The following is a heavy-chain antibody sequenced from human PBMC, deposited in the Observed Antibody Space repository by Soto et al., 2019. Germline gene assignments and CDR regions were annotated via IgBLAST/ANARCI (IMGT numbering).Heavy chain of an antibody. Sequence: ASVKVSCKASGYTFTSYYMHWVRQAPGQGLEWMGIINPSGGSTSYAQKFQGRVTMTRDTSTSTVYMELSSVTAADTAVYYCAREVRDLLWFGELLYGMDVWGQGTTVTVSS. D-gene: IGHD3-10*01. CDR2: INPSGGST. CDR1: GYTFTSYY. V-gene: IGHV1-46*01. CDR3: AREVRDLLWFGELLYGMDV. J-gene: IGHJ6*02.